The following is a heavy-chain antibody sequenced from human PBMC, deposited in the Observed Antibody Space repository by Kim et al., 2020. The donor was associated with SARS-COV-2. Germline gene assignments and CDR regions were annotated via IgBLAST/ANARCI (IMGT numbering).Heavy chain of an antibody. CDR3: ASELISGVRISGSQERRDAFDI. CDR2: ISSSSSYI. D-gene: IGHD3-10*01. J-gene: IGHJ3*02. CDR1: GFTFSSYS. Sequence: GGSLRLSCAASGFTFSSYSMNWVRQAPGKGLEWVSSISSSSSYIYYADSVKGRFTISRDNAKNSLYLQMNSLRAEDTAVYYCASELISGVRISGSQERRDAFDIWGQGTMVTVSS. V-gene: IGHV3-21*04.